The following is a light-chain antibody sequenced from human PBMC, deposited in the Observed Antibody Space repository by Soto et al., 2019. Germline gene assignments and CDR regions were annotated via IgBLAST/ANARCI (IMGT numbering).Light chain of an antibody. CDR1: SSNIGSNY. V-gene: IGLV1-44*01. CDR2: SDN. J-gene: IGLJ3*02. CDR3: AVWDDSLNGPV. Sequence: QSVLTQPPSASGTPGQRVTISCSGSSSNIGSNYVYWYQQLPGTAPKLLISSDNKRPSGVPDRFSGAKSGTSASLAISGLQSEDEADYYCAVWDDSLNGPVFGGGTKLTVL.